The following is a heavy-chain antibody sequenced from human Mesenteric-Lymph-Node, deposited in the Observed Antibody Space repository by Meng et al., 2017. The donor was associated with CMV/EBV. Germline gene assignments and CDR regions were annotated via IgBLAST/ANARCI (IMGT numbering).Heavy chain of an antibody. J-gene: IGHJ6*02. CDR2: IKQDGSEK. Sequence: GESLKISCAASEFTFSSYWMSWVRQAPGKGLEWVANIKQDGSEKYYVDSVKGRFSISRDNAKNSLYLQMNSLRAEDTAVYYCARDRVAYCISSSCYTNYYYSSMDVWGQGTTVTVSS. CDR3: ARDRVAYCISSSCYTNYYYSSMDV. CDR1: EFTFSSYW. V-gene: IGHV3-7*01. D-gene: IGHD2-2*02.